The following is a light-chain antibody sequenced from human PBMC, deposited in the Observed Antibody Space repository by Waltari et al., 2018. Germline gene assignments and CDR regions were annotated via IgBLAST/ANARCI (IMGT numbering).Light chain of an antibody. Sequence: SALPPPASASASPGQSIIISCTGTSSDVGGIYHVSWFLHHPGKAPKLMIHDVNERPSGVSSRFSGSKSGNTASLTISGLQAEDEANYYCNSYTSSRTWVFGGGTRLTVL. CDR2: DVN. CDR1: SSDVGGIYH. J-gene: IGLJ3*02. CDR3: NSYTSSRTWV. V-gene: IGLV2-14*03.